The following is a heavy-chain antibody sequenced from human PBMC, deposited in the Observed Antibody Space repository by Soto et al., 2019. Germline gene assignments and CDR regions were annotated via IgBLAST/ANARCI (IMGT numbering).Heavy chain of an antibody. CDR3: ARVLSPYGDSNRKAFDI. CDR1: GFTFSSYA. CDR2: ISSNGGST. D-gene: IGHD4-17*01. Sequence: GGSLRLSCAASGFTFSSYAMHWVRQAPGKGLEYVSAISSNGGSTYYANSVKGRFTISRDNSKNTLYLQMGSLRAEDMAVYYCARVLSPYGDSNRKAFDIWGQGTMVTVSS. V-gene: IGHV3-64*01. J-gene: IGHJ3*02.